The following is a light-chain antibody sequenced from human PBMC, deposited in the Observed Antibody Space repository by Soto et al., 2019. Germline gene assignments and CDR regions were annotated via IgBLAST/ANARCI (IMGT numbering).Light chain of an antibody. CDR1: QSVSSY. CDR2: SAS. Sequence: EIVLTQSPGTLSLSPGERGTLSCRASQSVSSYLAWYQQKPGQAPRLLIYSASIRATGIPARFSGSGSGTEFTLTISRLEPEDFSVYYCHQYGTAPLTFGPGTKVDIK. CDR3: HQYGTAPLT. J-gene: IGKJ3*01. V-gene: IGKV3-20*01.